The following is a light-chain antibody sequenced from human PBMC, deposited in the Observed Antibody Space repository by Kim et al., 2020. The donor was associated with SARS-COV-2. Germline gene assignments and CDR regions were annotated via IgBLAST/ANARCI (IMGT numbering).Light chain of an antibody. V-gene: IGKV1-6*01. J-gene: IGKJ1*01. CDR1: QDITND. CDR2: AAS. CDR3: LQDYNYPRT. Sequence: AIQMTQSPSSLSASVGDSVTITCRAGQDITNDLGWYQQKPGKAPKLRIYAASRLQSGDPPRFSGSGSGTDFTLTISSLQPEDFATYFCLQDYNYPRTFGQGAKVDIK.